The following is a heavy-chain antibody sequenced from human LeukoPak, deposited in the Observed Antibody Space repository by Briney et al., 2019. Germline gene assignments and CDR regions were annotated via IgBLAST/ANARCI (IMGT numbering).Heavy chain of an antibody. D-gene: IGHD3-3*01. Sequence: GGSLRLSCAASGFTFSTYAMSWVRQAPGGGLEWVSAFSGSGGGTYYADSVKGRFTISRDNSKNTLYLQMNSLRAEDTAVYYCAKLLFGVRYNWFDPWGQGTLVTVSS. J-gene: IGHJ5*02. CDR1: GFTFSTYA. CDR3: AKLLFGVRYNWFDP. CDR2: FSGSGGGT. V-gene: IGHV3-23*01.